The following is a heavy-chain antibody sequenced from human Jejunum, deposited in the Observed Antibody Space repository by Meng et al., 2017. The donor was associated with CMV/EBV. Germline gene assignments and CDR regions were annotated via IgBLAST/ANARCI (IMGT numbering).Heavy chain of an antibody. D-gene: IGHD4-17*01. CDR2: SLSDDEK. CDR3: ARIGRAPRHRTVPPIYNYGLDL. J-gene: IGHJ6*02. Sequence: GVSWIRQPPGKALEWLAHSLSDDEKSYRTSLESRLTIVNDISKNQVVLTMTKMDPVDTGTYYCARIGRAPRHRTVPPIYNYGLDLWAQGTTVTVSS. CDR1: G. V-gene: IGHV2-26*01.